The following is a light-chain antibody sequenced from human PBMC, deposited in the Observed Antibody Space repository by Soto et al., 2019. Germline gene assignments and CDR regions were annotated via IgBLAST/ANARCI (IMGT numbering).Light chain of an antibody. CDR2: GAS. V-gene: IGKV3-15*01. CDR3: QQYNNWPPT. CDR1: QNVYNK. J-gene: IGKJ1*01. Sequence: IMMKQSRATLSVSPGERFTFSCLASQNVYNKLAWYQQKPGQAPRLLIYGASTRATGIPARFSGSGSGTEFTLTISSLQSEDFAVYYCQQYNNWPPTFGQGTKVDIK.